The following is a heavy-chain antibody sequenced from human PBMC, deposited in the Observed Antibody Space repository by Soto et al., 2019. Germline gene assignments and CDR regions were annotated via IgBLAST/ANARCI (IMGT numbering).Heavy chain of an antibody. Sequence: ASVKVSCKASGYTFTSYGISWVRQAPGQGLEWMGWISAYNGNTNYAQKLQGRVTMTTDTSTSTAYMELRSLRSDDTAVYYCARDREIVVVPAAAFDSWGQGTRVTVAS. CDR3: ARDREIVVVPAAAFDS. CDR1: GYTFTSYG. V-gene: IGHV1-18*01. CDR2: ISAYNGNT. J-gene: IGHJ3*02. D-gene: IGHD2-2*01.